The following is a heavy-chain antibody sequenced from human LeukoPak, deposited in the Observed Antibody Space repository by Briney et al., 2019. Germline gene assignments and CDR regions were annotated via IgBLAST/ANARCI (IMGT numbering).Heavy chain of an antibody. J-gene: IGHJ4*02. CDR3: AGSDGYNYPLDY. CDR1: GGSIDTFY. V-gene: IGHV4-59*01. CDR2: VYFGGT. Sequence: PSETLSLTCSVSGGSIDTFYWSWLRQSPGKRLEWIGYVYFGGTKYIPSLKSRLTISLDASKSQFSLDLSSVTAADTAVYFCAGSDGYNYPLDYWGPGTLVTVSS. D-gene: IGHD5-24*01.